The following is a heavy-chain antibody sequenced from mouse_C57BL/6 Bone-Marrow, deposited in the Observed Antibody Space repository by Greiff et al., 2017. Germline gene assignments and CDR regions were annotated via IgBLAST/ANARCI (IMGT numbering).Heavy chain of an antibody. D-gene: IGHD3-1*01. V-gene: IGHV1-50*01. CDR3: ARSGPAWFAY. CDR1: GYTFTSYW. CDR2: IDPSDSYT. Sequence: QVQVQQPGAELVKPGASVKLSCKASGYTFTSYWMQWVKQRPGQGLEWIGEIDPSDSYTNYNQKFKGKATLTVDTSSSPAYMQLSSLTSEDSAVYYCARSGPAWFAYWGQGTLVTVSA. J-gene: IGHJ3*01.